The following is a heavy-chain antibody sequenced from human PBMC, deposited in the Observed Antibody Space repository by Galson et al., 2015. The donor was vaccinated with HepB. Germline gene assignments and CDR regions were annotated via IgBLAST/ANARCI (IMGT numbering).Heavy chain of an antibody. V-gene: IGHV6-1*01. CDR3: AREQIMVVAALNWFDP. Sequence: CAISGDSVSSTSAAWNWIRQSPSRGLEWLGRTYYRSKWYNDYAVSVKSRITINPDTSKNQFSLQLNSVTPEGTAVYYCAREQIMVVAALNWFDPWGQGTLVTVSS. D-gene: IGHD2-15*01. CDR2: TYYRSKWYN. CDR1: GDSVSSTSAA. J-gene: IGHJ5*02.